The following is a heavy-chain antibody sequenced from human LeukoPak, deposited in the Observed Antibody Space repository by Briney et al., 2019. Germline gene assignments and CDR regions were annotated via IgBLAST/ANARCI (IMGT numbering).Heavy chain of an antibody. CDR1: GFTFSSYA. J-gene: IGHJ5*02. CDR2: IHSGGTT. CDR3: ARDSDSGYGPFAP. Sequence: GGSLRLSCAASGFTFSSYAMSWVRQAPGKGLEWVSVIHSGGTTNYADSVQGRFTISRDNSKTTVYLHMNSLRAEDTAVYYCARDSDSGYGPFAPWGQGTLVTVSS. V-gene: IGHV3-53*01. D-gene: IGHD5-12*01.